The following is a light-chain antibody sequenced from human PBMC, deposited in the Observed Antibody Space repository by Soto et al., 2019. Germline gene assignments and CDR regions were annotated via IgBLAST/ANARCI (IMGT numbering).Light chain of an antibody. CDR3: QPYSSAPAWT. V-gene: IGKV3-20*01. Sequence: EITLTQSPGSLSLSPGERATLSCRASQRLKSDYFAWYQQRRGQAPRLIIYGTSIRAAGIPDRFGGSGSGTDFNLTISRLEPDDFAVYYCQPYSSAPAWTFGQGTKVEV. J-gene: IGKJ1*01. CDR1: QRLKSDY. CDR2: GTS.